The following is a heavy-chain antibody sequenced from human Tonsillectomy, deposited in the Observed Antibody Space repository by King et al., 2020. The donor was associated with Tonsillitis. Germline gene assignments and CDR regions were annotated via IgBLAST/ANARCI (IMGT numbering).Heavy chain of an antibody. V-gene: IGHV4-38-2*02. Sequence: QLQESGPGLVKPSETLSLTCTVSGSSISSDYYWGWIRQSPGAGLEWIGNIYHSGSAYNNPYPKSRVTMSVHTSKNQFSLQLRSVTAADTAVYYCARVGNSGDWFDPWGQGTLVTVSS. CDR3: ARVGNSGDWFDP. CDR2: IYHSGSA. D-gene: IGHD4-23*01. CDR1: GSSISSDYY. J-gene: IGHJ5*02.